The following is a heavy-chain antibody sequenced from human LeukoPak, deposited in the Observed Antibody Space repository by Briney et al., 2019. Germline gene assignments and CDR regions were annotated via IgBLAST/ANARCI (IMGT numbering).Heavy chain of an antibody. V-gene: IGHV4-30-2*01. CDR3: ARVVGYCSSTSCLRGFDC. Sequence: SQTLSLTCTVSGGSISSGGYYWSWIRQPPGKGLEWIGYIYHSGSTYYNPSLKSRVTISVDRSKNQFSLKLSSVTAADTAVYYCARVVGYCSSTSCLRGFDCWGQGTLVTVSS. CDR2: IYHSGST. D-gene: IGHD2-2*01. J-gene: IGHJ4*02. CDR1: GGSISSGGYY.